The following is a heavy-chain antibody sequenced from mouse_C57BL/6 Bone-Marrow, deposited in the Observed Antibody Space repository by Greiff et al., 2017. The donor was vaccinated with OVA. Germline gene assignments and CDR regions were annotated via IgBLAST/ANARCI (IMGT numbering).Heavy chain of an antibody. Sequence: VMLVESGPELVKPGASVKISCKASGYAFSSYWMNWVKQRPGKGLEWIGRIYPGDGDTKYNGKFKGKATLTADNSSSTAYMQLSSLTSDDSAVDFCARPPYYYGTGYAMDDWGQGTSVTVSS. V-gene: IGHV1-82*01. CDR1: GYAFSSYW. CDR3: ARPPYYYGTGYAMDD. D-gene: IGHD1-1*01. J-gene: IGHJ4*01. CDR2: IYPGDGDT.